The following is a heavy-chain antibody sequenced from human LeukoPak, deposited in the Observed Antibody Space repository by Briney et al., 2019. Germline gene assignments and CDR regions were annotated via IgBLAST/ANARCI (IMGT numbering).Heavy chain of an antibody. CDR3: ARQLAAAGPRIDY. CDR2: IYYSGST. V-gene: IGHV4-39*01. CDR1: GGSISSNSYY. Sequence: SPSETLSLTCTVSGGSISSNSYYWGWIRQPPGKGLKWIGSIYYSGSTYYNPSLKSRVTISVDTSKNQFSLKLSSVTAADTAVYYCARQLAAAGPRIDYWGQGTLVTVSS. J-gene: IGHJ4*02. D-gene: IGHD6-13*01.